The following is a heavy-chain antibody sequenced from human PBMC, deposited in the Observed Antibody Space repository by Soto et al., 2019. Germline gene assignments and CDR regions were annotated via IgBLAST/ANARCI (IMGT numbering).Heavy chain of an antibody. D-gene: IGHD3-16*01. CDR1: GGSFSGYY. J-gene: IGHJ3*02. CDR2: IYTSGST. V-gene: IGHV4-59*10. CDR3: ARDRGTSHPKGGDAFDI. Sequence: SETLSLTCAVYGGSFSGYYWSWIRQPPGKGLEWIGRIYTSGSTNYNPSLKSRVTMSVETSKNQFSLKLSSVTAADTAVYYCARDRGTSHPKGGDAFDIWGQGTMVTVSS.